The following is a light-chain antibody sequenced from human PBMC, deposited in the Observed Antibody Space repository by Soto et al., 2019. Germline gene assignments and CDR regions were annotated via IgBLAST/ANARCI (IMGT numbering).Light chain of an antibody. Sequence: QSVLTQPPSVSGSPGQSVTISCTGTSTAFVSYNRVSWYQHPPGTAPKLIIYEASNRPSGVPDRFSGSKSGNTPFLAISGLQAADDADYYCSLYTSENTYVFGTGTKVTVL. J-gene: IGLJ1*01. CDR3: SLYTSENTYV. CDR2: EAS. V-gene: IGLV2-18*01. CDR1: STAFVSYNR.